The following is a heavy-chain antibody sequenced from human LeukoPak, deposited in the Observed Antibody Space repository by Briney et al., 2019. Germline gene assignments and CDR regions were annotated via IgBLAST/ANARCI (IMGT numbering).Heavy chain of an antibody. CDR2: ISYDGSNK. D-gene: IGHD2-2*01. Sequence: HTGGSLRLSCAASGFTFSSYGMHWVRQAPGKGLEWVAVISYDGSNKYYADSVKGRFTISRDNSKNTLYLQMNSLRAEDTAVYYCARRKVVSAYYYGMDVWGQGTTVTVSS. V-gene: IGHV3-30*03. J-gene: IGHJ6*02. CDR3: ARRKVVSAYYYGMDV. CDR1: GFTFSSYG.